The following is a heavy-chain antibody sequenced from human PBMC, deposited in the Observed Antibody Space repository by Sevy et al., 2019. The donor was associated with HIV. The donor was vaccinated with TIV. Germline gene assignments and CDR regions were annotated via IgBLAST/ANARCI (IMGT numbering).Heavy chain of an antibody. V-gene: IGHV1-2*02. CDR2: INPNSGGT. CDR3: VRDQSYGKGAFDI. J-gene: IGHJ3*02. D-gene: IGHD5-18*01. Sequence: ASVKVSCKASGYTFTGYYMHWVRQAPGQGLEWMGWINPNSGGTNYAQRFQGRVTMTRDTSISTAYMELSRLRSDDTAVYYCVRDQSYGKGAFDIWGQGTMVTVSS. CDR1: GYTFTGYY.